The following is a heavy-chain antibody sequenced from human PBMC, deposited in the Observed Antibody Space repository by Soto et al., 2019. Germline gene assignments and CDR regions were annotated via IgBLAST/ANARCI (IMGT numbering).Heavy chain of an antibody. V-gene: IGHV3-30*18. CDR1: GFTFSGYG. CDR2: ISYDGNLK. Sequence: GGSLRLSCAASGFTFSGYGMHWVRQAPGKGLEWVAVISYDGNLKYYADSVKGRFTISRDNSKNTLYLKLNSLRTEDTAVFYCAKDRWYKYETNDYTDWYMDLWGRGTLVTVSS. D-gene: IGHD3-16*01. J-gene: IGHJ2*01. CDR3: AKDRWYKYETNDYTDWYMDL.